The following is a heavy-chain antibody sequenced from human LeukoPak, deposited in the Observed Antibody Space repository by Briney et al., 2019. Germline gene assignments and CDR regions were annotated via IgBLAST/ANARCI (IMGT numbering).Heavy chain of an antibody. V-gene: IGHV3-73*01. Sequence: GGSLKLSCAASGYTFSDSPIHWLRQASGKGLEGVGRIRSKANNYATAYAASVKGRFTISRDDSKNTAYLQMNSLKTEDTAVYYCTRLGSGQDAFDIWGQGTMVTVSS. CDR3: TRLGSGQDAFDI. D-gene: IGHD1-26*01. CDR2: IRSKANNYAT. J-gene: IGHJ3*02. CDR1: GYTFSDSP.